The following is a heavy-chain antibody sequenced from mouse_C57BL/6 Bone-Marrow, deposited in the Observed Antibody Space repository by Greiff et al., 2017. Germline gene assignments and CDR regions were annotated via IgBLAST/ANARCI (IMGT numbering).Heavy chain of an antibody. D-gene: IGHD3-3*01. CDR2: IRLKSDNYAT. V-gene: IGHV6-3*01. J-gene: IGHJ2*01. CDR1: GFTFSNYW. CDR3: TSGTA. Sequence: EVNVVESGGGLVQPGGSMKLSCVASGFTFSNYWMNWVRQSPEKGLEWVAQIRLKSDNYATHYAESVKGRFTISRDDSKSSVYLQMNNLRAEDTGIYYCTSGTAWGQGTTLTVSS.